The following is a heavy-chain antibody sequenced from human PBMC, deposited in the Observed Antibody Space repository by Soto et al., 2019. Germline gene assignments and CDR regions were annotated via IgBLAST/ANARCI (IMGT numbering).Heavy chain of an antibody. CDR3: ARGGALSISGYLGDGLES. J-gene: IGHJ4*02. D-gene: IGHD3-16*01. V-gene: IGHV1-69*06. CDR1: GYSFSSHA. CDR2: IIPVFGTP. Sequence: QVQLEQSGSEVKKSGSSVKGSCKASGYSFSSHAITWVRHAAGQALEWMGGIIPVFGTPSYAQKFQGRVTISADKSTTPSYLAVSSVKTQDTAVYYCARGGALSISGYLGDGLESWGQVTQVTVSS.